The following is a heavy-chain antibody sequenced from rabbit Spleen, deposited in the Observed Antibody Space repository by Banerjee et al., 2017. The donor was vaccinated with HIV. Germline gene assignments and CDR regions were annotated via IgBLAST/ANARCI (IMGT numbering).Heavy chain of an antibody. V-gene: IGHV1S45*01. J-gene: IGHJ4*01. D-gene: IGHD1-1*01. CDR2: IYTGSSGST. CDR1: GFDFSSNYY. CDR3: ARDLVAVIGWNFNL. Sequence: QQQLVESGGGLVKPEGSLTLTCKASGFDFSSNYYFSWVRQAPGKGLELIAYIYTGSSGSTYYASWAEGRFIMSGTSSTTVTLQMTSLTAADTTTYFCARDLVAVIGWNFNLWGPGTLVTVS.